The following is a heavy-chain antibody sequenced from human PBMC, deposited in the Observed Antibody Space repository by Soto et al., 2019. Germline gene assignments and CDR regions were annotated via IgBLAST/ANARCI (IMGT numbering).Heavy chain of an antibody. J-gene: IGHJ4*01. D-gene: IGHD1-26*01. CDR3: ARPTAVGAPVRYFFDY. CDR2: INPGGGST. CDR1: GYNFATYY. Sequence: GASVKVSCKASGYNFATYYIHWVRQAPGQGLEWMGVINPGGGSTNYAQKFRGRLTVTADTSTSTVYLELSSLTSEDTAVYYCARPTAVGAPVRYFFDYWGQGTLVTVSS. V-gene: IGHV1-46*01.